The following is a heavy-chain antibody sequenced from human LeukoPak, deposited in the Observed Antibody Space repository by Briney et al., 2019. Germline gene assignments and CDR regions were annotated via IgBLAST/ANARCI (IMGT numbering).Heavy chain of an antibody. CDR3: ARGRSQLGYCSSTSCYRRGAFDI. V-gene: IGHV1-2*02. CDR1: GYTFTGYY. Sequence: VASVKVSCKASGYTFTGYYMHWVRQAPGQGLEWMGWINPNSGGTNYAQKFQGRVTMTRDTSTSTAYMELSRLRSDDTAVYYCARGRSQLGYCSSTSCYRRGAFDIWGQGTMVTVSS. D-gene: IGHD2-2*01. J-gene: IGHJ3*02. CDR2: INPNSGGT.